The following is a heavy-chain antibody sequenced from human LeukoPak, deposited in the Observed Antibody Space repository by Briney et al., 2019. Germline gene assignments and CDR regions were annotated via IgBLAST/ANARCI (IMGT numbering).Heavy chain of an antibody. CDR3: ARGDIVVVPAALDV. V-gene: IGHV4-4*07. J-gene: IGHJ6*04. CDR1: GGSISSAY. CDR2: IYTSGST. Sequence: SETLSLTCAVSGGSISSAYWSWIRQPAGKGLEWIGRIYTSGSTNYNPSLKSRVTMSVDTSKNQFSLKLSSVTAADTAVYYCARGDIVVVPAALDVWGKGTTVTVSS. D-gene: IGHD2-2*01.